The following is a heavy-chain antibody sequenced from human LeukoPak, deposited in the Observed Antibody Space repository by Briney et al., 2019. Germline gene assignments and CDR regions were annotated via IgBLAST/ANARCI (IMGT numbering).Heavy chain of an antibody. Sequence: GGSLRLSCAASGFTFSSYAMRWVRQAPGKGLEWVAVISYDGSNKYYADSLKGRFTISRDNSKNTLYLQMNSLRAEDTAVYYCARGLTDLNSHWGQGTLVTVSS. V-gene: IGHV3-30*04. CDR1: GFTFSSYA. J-gene: IGHJ4*02. CDR2: ISYDGSNK. D-gene: IGHD2/OR15-2a*01. CDR3: ARGLTDLNSH.